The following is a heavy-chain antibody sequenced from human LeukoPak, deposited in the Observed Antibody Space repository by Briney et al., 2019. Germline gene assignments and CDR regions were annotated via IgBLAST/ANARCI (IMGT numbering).Heavy chain of an antibody. CDR1: GFTFSDYY. J-gene: IGHJ6*02. D-gene: IGHD3-10*01. V-gene: IGHV3-11*01. CDR2: ISTSGSAV. CDR3: ARRAPFYYNSWSPTHDYGMDV. Sequence: GGSLRLSYAASGFTFSDYYMAWIRQAPGKGLEWISYISTSGSAVYYADSVKGRFTMSRDNAKNSLYLQMNSLRAEDTAVYYCARRAPFYYNSWSPTHDYGMDVWGQGTTVTVSS.